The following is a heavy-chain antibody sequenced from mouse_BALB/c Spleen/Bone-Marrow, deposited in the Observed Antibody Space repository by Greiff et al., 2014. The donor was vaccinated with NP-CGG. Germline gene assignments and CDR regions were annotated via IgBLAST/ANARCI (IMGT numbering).Heavy chain of an antibody. CDR1: GYSITSGYY. V-gene: IGHV3-6*02. Sequence: DVQLQESGPGLVKPSRSLSLTCSVTGYSITSGYYWNWIRQFPGNKLEWMGYISYDGSNNFNPSLKNRISITRDTSKSQFFLKLNSVTTEDTATYYCARGGITTRYYNMDYWGQGTSVTVSS. D-gene: IGHD2-4*01. J-gene: IGHJ4*01. CDR3: ARGGITTRYYNMDY. CDR2: ISYDGSN.